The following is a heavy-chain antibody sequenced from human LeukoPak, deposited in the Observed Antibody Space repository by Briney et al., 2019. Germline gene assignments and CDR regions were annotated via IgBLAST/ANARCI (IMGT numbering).Heavy chain of an antibody. D-gene: IGHD3-10*01. J-gene: IGHJ4*02. CDR1: GFTFSDSD. CDR2: ITTKRSNYAT. V-gene: IGHV3-73*01. Sequence: GGSLRLSCAASGFTFSDSDIHWVRQASGKGLEWVGRITTKRSNYATAYTASVKGRFTISRDNAKNSLYLQMNSLRAEDTAVYYCAGGYGSGSHWGQGTLVTVSS. CDR3: AGGYGSGSH.